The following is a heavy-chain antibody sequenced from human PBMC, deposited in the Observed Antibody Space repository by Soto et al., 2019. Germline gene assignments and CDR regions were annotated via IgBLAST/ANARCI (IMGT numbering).Heavy chain of an antibody. Sequence: ASVKVSCKASGGTFSSYAISWVRQAPGQGLEWMGGIIPIFGTANYAQKFRGRVTITADESTSTAYMELSSLRSEDTAVYYCARDAPLTGTTIGFFDYWGQGTLVTVSS. D-gene: IGHD1-7*01. CDR3: ARDAPLTGTTIGFFDY. J-gene: IGHJ4*02. V-gene: IGHV1-69*13. CDR1: GGTFSSYA. CDR2: IIPIFGTA.